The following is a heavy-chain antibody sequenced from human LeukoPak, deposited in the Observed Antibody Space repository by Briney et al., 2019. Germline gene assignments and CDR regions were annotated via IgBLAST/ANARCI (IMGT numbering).Heavy chain of an antibody. CDR3: ARGGYSSSWYHFDY. J-gene: IGHJ4*02. D-gene: IGHD6-13*01. CDR1: GFTFSTYS. Sequence: GGSLRLSCAASGFTFSTYSMNWVRQAPGKGLEWVSVIYSGGTTNCADSVKGRFTISRDNSKNTLFLQMNSLRAEDTAVYYCARGGYSSSWYHFDYWGQGTLVTVSS. V-gene: IGHV3-53*01. CDR2: IYSGGTT.